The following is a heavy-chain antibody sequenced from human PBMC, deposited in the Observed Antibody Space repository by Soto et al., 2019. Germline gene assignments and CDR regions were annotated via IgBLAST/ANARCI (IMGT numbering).Heavy chain of an antibody. Sequence: QVQLVQSGVEVKKPGSSVRVSCKASGDTFKNSVISWVRQAPGQGLEWMGGTIPLFGTTDYAQKFQGRLTVTTDEGRTRAYMEVSRLTSEDTAVYYCVAELDFGKLSVVWGQGTTVIVSS. CDR2: TIPLFGTT. CDR1: GDTFKNSV. D-gene: IGHD3-10*01. V-gene: IGHV1-69*01. J-gene: IGHJ6*02. CDR3: VAELDFGKLSVV.